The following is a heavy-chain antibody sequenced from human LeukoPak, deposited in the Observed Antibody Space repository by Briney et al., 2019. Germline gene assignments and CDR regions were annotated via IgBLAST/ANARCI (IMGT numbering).Heavy chain of an antibody. D-gene: IGHD4-17*01. J-gene: IGHJ3*02. CDR1: GFTFSSYA. CDR2: ISYDGSNK. CDR3: ARDRAYGDYRDAFDI. Sequence: GGSLRLSCAASGFTFSSYAMHWVRQAPGKGLEWVAVISYDGSNKYYADSVKGRFTISRDNSKNTLYLQMNSLRAEDTAVYYCARDRAYGDYRDAFDIWGQGTTVTVSS. V-gene: IGHV3-30*04.